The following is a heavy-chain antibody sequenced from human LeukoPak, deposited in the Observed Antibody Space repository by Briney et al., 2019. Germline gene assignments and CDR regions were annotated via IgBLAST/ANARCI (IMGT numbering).Heavy chain of an antibody. J-gene: IGHJ6*02. CDR2: ILPILGIA. CDR1: GGTVSSYT. CDR3: ARAPPYYDFCMDV. D-gene: IGHD3-3*01. V-gene: IGHV1-69*02. Sequence: SGKVSCKAAGGTVSSYTIRGLRRAAGQRLECMGRILPILGIANYEQKFQGRVTITADKSTSTAYMELSSLRSEDTAVYYCARAPPYYDFCMDVWGQGPTVTVSS.